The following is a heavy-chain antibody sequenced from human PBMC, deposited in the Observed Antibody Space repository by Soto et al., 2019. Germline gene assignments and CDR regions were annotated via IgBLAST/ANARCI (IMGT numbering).Heavy chain of an antibody. V-gene: IGHV1-69*13. CDR2: IIPIFGTA. CDR1: GGTFSSYA. Sequence: ASVKVSCKASGGTFSSYAISWVRQAPGQGLEWMGGIIPIFGTANYAQKFQGRVTITADESTSTAYMELSSLRSEDTAVYYCARVPDLNYYYGMDVWGQGTTVTVSS. CDR3: ARVPDLNYYYGMDV. J-gene: IGHJ6*02.